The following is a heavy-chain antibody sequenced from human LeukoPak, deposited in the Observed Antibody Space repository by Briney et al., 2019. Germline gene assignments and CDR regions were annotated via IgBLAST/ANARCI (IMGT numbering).Heavy chain of an antibody. J-gene: IGHJ3*02. CDR2: IYYSGST. CDR1: GGSISSSSYY. Sequence: SETLSLTCTVSGGSISSSSYYWGWIRQPPGKGLEWIGSIYYSGSTYYNPSLKSRVTISVDTSKNQFSLKLSSVTAADTAVYYCARRKLRYFDWLFWDHAFDIWGQGTMVTVSS. V-gene: IGHV4-39*07. D-gene: IGHD3-9*01. CDR3: ARRKLRYFDWLFWDHAFDI.